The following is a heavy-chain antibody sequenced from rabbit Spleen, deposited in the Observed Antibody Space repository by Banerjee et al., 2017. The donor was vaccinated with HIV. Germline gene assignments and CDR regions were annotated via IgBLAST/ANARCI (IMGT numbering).Heavy chain of an antibody. V-gene: IGHV1S47*01. CDR1: GIDFSNYG. CDR2: IYPGFGLK. J-gene: IGHJ4*01. CDR3: ARGFASSSGYYLNL. Sequence: ELVESGGGLVQPGESLKLSCKVSGIDFSNYGISWVRQAPGKGSEWIAYIYPGFGLKKYANSVKGRFTISSDNAQNTVFLQMTSLTASDTATYFCARGFASSSGYYLNLWGQGTLVTVS. D-gene: IGHD1-1*01.